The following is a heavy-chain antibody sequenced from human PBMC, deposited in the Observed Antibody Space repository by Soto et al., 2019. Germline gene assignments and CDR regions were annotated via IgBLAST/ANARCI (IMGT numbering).Heavy chain of an antibody. D-gene: IGHD1-26*01. CDR3: AGAWSYNPTQVAFYI. Sequence: ASVKVSCKASGYTFTSYGISWVRQAPGQGLEWMGWISAYNGNTNYAQKLQGRVTMTTDTSTSTAYMELRSLRSDDTAVYYCAGAWSYNPTQVAFYIWGKGTMVTVSS. J-gene: IGHJ3*02. V-gene: IGHV1-18*01. CDR2: ISAYNGNT. CDR1: GYTFTSYG.